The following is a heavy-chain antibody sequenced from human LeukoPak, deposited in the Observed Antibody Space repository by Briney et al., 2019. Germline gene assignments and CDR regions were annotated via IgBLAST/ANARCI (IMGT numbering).Heavy chain of an antibody. Sequence: PSETLSLTCAVYGGSFSGYYWSWIRQPPGKGLEWIGEINHSGSSNYNPSLKSRVTISLDTSKNQFSLRLSSVTAADTAVYYCARRGIAAAGGFYYYMDVWVKGTTVTVSS. J-gene: IGHJ6*03. CDR2: INHSGSS. D-gene: IGHD6-13*01. V-gene: IGHV4-34*01. CDR1: GGSFSGYY. CDR3: ARRGIAAAGGFYYYMDV.